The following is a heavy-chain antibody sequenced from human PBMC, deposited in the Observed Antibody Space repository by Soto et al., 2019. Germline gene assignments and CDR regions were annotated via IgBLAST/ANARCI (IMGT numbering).Heavy chain of an antibody. CDR2: INPNSGGT. CDR1: GYTFTGYY. V-gene: IGHV1-2*04. J-gene: IGHJ4*02. D-gene: IGHD5-18*01. CDR3: ARNYGYSYGYRYFDY. Sequence: GASVKVSCKASGYTFTGYYMHWVRQAPGQGLEWMGWINPNSGGTNYAQKFQGWVTMTRDASISTAYMELSRLRSDDTAVYYCARNYGYSYGYRYFDYWGQGTLVTVSS.